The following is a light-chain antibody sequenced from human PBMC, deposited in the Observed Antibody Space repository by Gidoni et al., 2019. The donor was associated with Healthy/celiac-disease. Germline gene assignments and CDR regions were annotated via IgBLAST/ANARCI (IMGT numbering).Light chain of an antibody. J-gene: IGLJ2*01. CDR3: QSYDSSLSVV. V-gene: IGLV1-40*01. CDR2: GNS. Sequence: QSVLPQPPSVSGAPGRRVTISCTGSSSNIGAGYDVHWYQQLPGTAPKLLIYGNSNRPSGVPDRFSGSKSGTSASLAITGLQAEDEADYYCQSYDSSLSVVFGGGTKLTVL. CDR1: SSNIGAGYD.